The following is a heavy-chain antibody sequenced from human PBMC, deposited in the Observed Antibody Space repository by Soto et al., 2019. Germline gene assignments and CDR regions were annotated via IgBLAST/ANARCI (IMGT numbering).Heavy chain of an antibody. V-gene: IGHV1-18*01. J-gene: IGHJ6*03. CDR3: ARVFEYSISSYYYYYMDV. CDR1: GYTFTSYG. Sequence: ASVKVSCKASGYTFTSYGISWVRQAPGQGLEWMGWISAYNGNTNYAQKLQGRVTMTTDTSTSSAYMELRSLRSDDTAVYYCARVFEYSISSYYYYYMDVWGKGTTVTVSS. CDR2: ISAYNGNT. D-gene: IGHD6-6*01.